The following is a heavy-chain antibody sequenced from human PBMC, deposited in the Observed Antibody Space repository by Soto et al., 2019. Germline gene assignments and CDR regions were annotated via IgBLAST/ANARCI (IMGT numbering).Heavy chain of an antibody. D-gene: IGHD7-27*01. V-gene: IGHV3-7*05. CDR1: GFTFNRYW. Sequence: GGSLRLSCAASGFTFNRYWMAWVRHAPGKGLEWVANIKQDGSERYYVDSVKGRFTISRDNAKNSLYLQMNSLRAEDAAVYYCARGAGLTAPYYYYGLDVWGQGTTVTVSS. CDR3: ARGAGLTAPYYYYGLDV. J-gene: IGHJ6*02. CDR2: IKQDGSER.